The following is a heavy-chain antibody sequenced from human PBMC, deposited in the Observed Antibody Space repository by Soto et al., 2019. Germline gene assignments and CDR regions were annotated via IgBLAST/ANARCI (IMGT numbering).Heavy chain of an antibody. D-gene: IGHD2-8*01. CDR2: IHYSGTT. CDR3: ARYNSYAIDY. Sequence: PSETLSLTCTVSGTSISSYYWSWIRQPPGKGLEWIANIHYSGTTNYNPSLASRVTLSVDTSKNQFSLKMTSVTAADRAMYFFARYNSYAIDYWGRGTLVTASS. V-gene: IGHV4-59*01. CDR1: GTSISSYY. J-gene: IGHJ4*02.